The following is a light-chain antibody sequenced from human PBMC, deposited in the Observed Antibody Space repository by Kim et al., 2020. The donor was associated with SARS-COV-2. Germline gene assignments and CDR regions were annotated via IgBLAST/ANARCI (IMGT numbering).Light chain of an antibody. CDR1: QNLVYSDGNSN. CDR3: MQGTHWPFT. Sequence: PASSSVRVSQNLVYSDGNSNLNLFHQRPGQSPRRLIYKVSNRGSGGPDKVSGSGSGTDFKLQISRVEAEDVGVYYCMQGTHWPFTFGPGTKVDIK. J-gene: IGKJ3*01. CDR2: KVS. V-gene: IGKV2-30*01.